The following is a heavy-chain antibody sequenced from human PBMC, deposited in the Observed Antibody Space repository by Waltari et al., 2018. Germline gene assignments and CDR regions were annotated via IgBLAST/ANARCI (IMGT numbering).Heavy chain of an antibody. Sequence: QVQLVQSGAEVKKPGASVKVSCKASGYTFTGHYLHWVRQAPGQGLEWMGRINPNSGGTNYAQRFQGRVTMTRDTSISTAYMELSRLRSDDTAVYYCAREAKAGLWRETYYFDYWGQGTLVTVSS. CDR1: GYTFTGHY. CDR2: INPNSGGT. CDR3: AREAKAGLWRETYYFDY. V-gene: IGHV1-2*06. J-gene: IGHJ4*02. D-gene: IGHD2-21*01.